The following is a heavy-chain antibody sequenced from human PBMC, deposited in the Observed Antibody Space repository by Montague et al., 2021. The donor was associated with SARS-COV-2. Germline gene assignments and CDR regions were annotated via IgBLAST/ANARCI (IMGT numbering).Heavy chain of an antibody. D-gene: IGHD2-21*02. CDR2: INHSGST. CDR1: GGSVSDYY. J-gene: IGHJ4*02. Sequence: SETLSLTCAVYGGSVSDYYWSWIRQPPGKGLEWIGEINHSGSTNYNPSLKSRVTTSVDTSKNQLSLKLNSVTAADAAVYFCVVVVPAMRPRSDYWGQGTLVTVSS. V-gene: IGHV4-34*01. CDR3: VVVVPAMRPRSDY.